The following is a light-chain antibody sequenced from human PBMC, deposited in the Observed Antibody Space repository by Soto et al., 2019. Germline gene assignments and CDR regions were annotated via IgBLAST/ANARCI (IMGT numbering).Light chain of an antibody. CDR1: QGIRND. V-gene: IGKV1-6*01. CDR3: LQDYNYPWT. CDR2: AAS. J-gene: IGKJ1*01. Sequence: AIQMTQSPSSLSASVGDRVTITCRASQGIRNDLGWYQQKPGKAPKLLIYAASSLQSGVPSRFRGSGSGTDFTLTVSSLQPEDFETYYCLQDYNYPWTFGQGTKVEIK.